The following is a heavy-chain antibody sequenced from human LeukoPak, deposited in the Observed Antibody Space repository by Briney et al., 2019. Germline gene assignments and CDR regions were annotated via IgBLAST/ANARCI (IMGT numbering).Heavy chain of an antibody. J-gene: IGHJ6*02. CDR2: IYTSGST. CDR1: GGSISSYY. CDR3: ARGAYYYGSGSYLVRYYYGMDV. Sequence: PSETLSLTCTVSGGSISSYYWSWIGQPAGKGLEWIGRIYTSGSTNYNPSLKSRVTMSVDTSKNQFSLKLSSVTAADTAVYYCARGAYYYGSGSYLVRYYYGMDVWGQGTTVTVSS. D-gene: IGHD3-10*01. V-gene: IGHV4-4*07.